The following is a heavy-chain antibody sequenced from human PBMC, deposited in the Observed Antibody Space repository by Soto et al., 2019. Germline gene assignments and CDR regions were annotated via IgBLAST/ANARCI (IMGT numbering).Heavy chain of an antibody. V-gene: IGHV1-18*01. CDR1: GYTFTSYG. Sequence: GASVKVSCKASGYTFTSYGISWVRQAPGQGLEWMGWISAYNGNTNYAQKLQGRVTMTTDTSTSTAYMELRSLRSDDTAVYYCARDPSRLRYFDWLSDYWGQGTLVTVSS. D-gene: IGHD3-9*01. CDR3: ARDPSRLRYFDWLSDY. J-gene: IGHJ4*02. CDR2: ISAYNGNT.